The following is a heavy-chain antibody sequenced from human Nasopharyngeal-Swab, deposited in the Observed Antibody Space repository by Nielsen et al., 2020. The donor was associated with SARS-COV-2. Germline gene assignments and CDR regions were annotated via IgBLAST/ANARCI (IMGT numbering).Heavy chain of an antibody. J-gene: IGHJ4*02. CDR3: IGGYYAHDY. V-gene: IGHV2-5*08. D-gene: IGHD3-22*01. CDR1: GFSLSTSGMC. Sequence: SGPTLVKPTQTLTLTCTFSGFSLSTSGMCVSWIRQPPGKALEWLALIDWDDDKRYSPSLKSRLTITKDTSKNQVVLTMTNMDPVDTATYYCIGGYYAHDYWGQGTLVTVSS. CDR2: IDWDDDK.